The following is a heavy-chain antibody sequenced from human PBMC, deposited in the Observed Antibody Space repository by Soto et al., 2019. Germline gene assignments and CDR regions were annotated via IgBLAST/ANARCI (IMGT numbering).Heavy chain of an antibody. D-gene: IGHD2-2*03. Sequence: PSETLSLTCTVSGGSISSYYWSWIRQPPGKGLEWIGYIYYRGNTNYNPSLKSRVTISVDTSKNHFSLKLISVTTADTAVYFCAREGNLGRWIQPLDSWGQGTLVTVSS. CDR2: IYYRGNT. J-gene: IGHJ4*02. V-gene: IGHV4-59*01. CDR1: GGSISSYY. CDR3: AREGNLGRWIQPLDS.